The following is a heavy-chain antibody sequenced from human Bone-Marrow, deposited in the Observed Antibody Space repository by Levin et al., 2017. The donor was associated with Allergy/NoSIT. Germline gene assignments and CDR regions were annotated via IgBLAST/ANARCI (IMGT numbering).Heavy chain of an antibody. V-gene: IGHV4-61*02. Sequence: LRLSCTVSGGSMRSGNHYWSWIRQPAGKGLEWIGRIFASGGTNSNPSLKSRLTMSVDTSKNQFSLKLSSVTAADTAVYFCVRDRLSYGYDYWGQGTLVTVSS. CDR1: GGSMRSGNHY. CDR3: VRDRLSYGYDY. D-gene: IGHD5-18*01. CDR2: IFASGGT. J-gene: IGHJ4*02.